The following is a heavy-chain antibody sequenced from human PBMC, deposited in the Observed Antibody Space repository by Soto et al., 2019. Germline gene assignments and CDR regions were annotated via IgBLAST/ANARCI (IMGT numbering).Heavy chain of an antibody. V-gene: IGHV3-30*18. CDR2: ISSDVSNK. D-gene: IGHD4-4*01. CDR1: GFTFSSYG. J-gene: IGHJ6*02. CDR3: AKSTVSTGYFYAMDV. Sequence: QVQLAESGGGVVQPGRSLRLSCVASGFTFSSYGMHWVRQAPGKGLEWVAVISSDVSNKYYADSVKGRFSISRDNSKNTLYLQMNSLRADDTAVYYCAKSTVSTGYFYAMDVWGQGTTVTVSS.